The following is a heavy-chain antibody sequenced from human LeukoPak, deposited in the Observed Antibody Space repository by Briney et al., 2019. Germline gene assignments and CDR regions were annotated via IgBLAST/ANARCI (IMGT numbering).Heavy chain of an antibody. CDR3: ARDRITGVLLSRKTHDAFDI. CDR2: ISYDGSNK. V-gene: IGHV3-30*04. CDR1: GFTFSSYA. D-gene: IGHD1-14*01. J-gene: IGHJ3*02. Sequence: GGSLRLSCAVSGFTFSSYAMHWVRQAPGKGLEWVAFISYDGSNKYYADSVKGRFTISRDNAENSLYLQMNSLRAEDTAVYYCARDRITGVLLSRKTHDAFDIWGQGTMVTDSS.